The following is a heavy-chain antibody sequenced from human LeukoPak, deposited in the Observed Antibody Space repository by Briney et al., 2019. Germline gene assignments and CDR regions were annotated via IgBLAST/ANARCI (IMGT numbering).Heavy chain of an antibody. V-gene: IGHV3-11*01. CDR1: GFTFSDYY. D-gene: IGHD3-3*01. CDR3: AGEGVAYYDSRRGYYGMDV. CDR2: ISSSGSTI. J-gene: IGHJ6*02. Sequence: GGSLRLSCAASGFTFSDYYMSWIRQAPGKGLEWVSYISSSGSTIYYADSVKGRFTISRDNAKNSLYLQMNSLRAEDTAVYYCAGEGVAYYDSRRGYYGMDVWGQGTTVTVSS.